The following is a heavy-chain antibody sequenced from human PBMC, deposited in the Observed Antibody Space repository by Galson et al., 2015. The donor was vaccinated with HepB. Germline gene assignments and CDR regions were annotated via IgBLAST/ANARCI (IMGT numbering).Heavy chain of an antibody. J-gene: IGHJ4*02. CDR1: GGTFSSYA. D-gene: IGHD3-22*01. Sequence: SVKVSCKASGGTFSSYAISWVRQAPGQGLEWMGGIIPIFGTANYAQKFQGRVTITADESKSTTYTELSSLRSEDTALYYCARQYDTGGYYAYWGQGTLVTVSS. V-gene: IGHV1-69*13. CDR3: ARQYDTGGYYAY. CDR2: IIPIFGTA.